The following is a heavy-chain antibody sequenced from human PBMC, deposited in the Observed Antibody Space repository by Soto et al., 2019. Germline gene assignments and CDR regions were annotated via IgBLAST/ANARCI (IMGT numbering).Heavy chain of an antibody. CDR1: GLNFIGSA. Sequence: GVSLRLSCAAAGLNFIGSAMHWVRKASGKGLEWVGRIRSKANSYATAYAASVKGRFTISRDDSRNTAYLQMNSLKTEDTAVYYCVTYYYDSGGFHPHQSIDIFDVWGQGTMVTVSS. J-gene: IGHJ3*01. D-gene: IGHD3-22*01. CDR2: IRSKANSYAT. V-gene: IGHV3-73*01. CDR3: VTYYYDSGGFHPHQSIDIFDV.